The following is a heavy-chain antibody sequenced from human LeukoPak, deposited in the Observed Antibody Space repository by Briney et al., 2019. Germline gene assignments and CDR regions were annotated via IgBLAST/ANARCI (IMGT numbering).Heavy chain of an antibody. CDR1: GFTFSSYA. D-gene: IGHD3-16*01. CDR2: ISGSGGST. Sequence: GGSLRLSCAASGFTFSSYAMSWVRQAPGKGLEWFSAISGSGGSTYYADSVKGRFTISRDNSKNTLYLQMNSLRAEDTAVYYCAKALLRFIYAFDIWGQGTMVTVSS. CDR3: AKALLRFIYAFDI. J-gene: IGHJ3*02. V-gene: IGHV3-23*01.